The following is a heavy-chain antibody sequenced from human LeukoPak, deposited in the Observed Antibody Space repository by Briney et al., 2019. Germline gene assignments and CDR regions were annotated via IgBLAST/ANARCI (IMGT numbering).Heavy chain of an antibody. CDR3: AKVGRVFARASDI. Sequence: PGGSLRLSCAASGFIFSDYEMNWVRQAPGKGLEWVSYISSRGSDRYYADSVKGRFTISRDNSKNTLYLQMNSLRAEDTAVYYCAKVGRVFARASDIWGQGPLATVSS. J-gene: IGHJ3*02. D-gene: IGHD3-3*01. CDR1: GFIFSDYE. V-gene: IGHV3-48*03. CDR2: ISSRGSDR.